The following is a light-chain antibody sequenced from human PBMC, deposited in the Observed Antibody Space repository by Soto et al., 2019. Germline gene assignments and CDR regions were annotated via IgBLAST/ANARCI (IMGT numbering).Light chain of an antibody. CDR2: KAS. V-gene: IGKV1-5*03. Sequence: IRLTQSPSTLSGSVGDRVTITCRASQTISSWLAWYQQKPGKAPKLLIYKASTLKSGVPSRFSGSGSGTEFTLTISSLQPDDFATYYCQHYNSYSEAFGQGTKAAIK. CDR1: QTISSW. CDR3: QHYNSYSEA. J-gene: IGKJ1*01.